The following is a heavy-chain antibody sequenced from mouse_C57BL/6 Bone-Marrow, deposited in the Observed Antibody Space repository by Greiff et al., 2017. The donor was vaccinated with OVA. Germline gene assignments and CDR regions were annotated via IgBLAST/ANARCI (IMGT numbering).Heavy chain of an antibody. CDR3: YIYYGSYEGAMDY. Sequence: VKLMESGAELVRPGASVTLSCKASGYTFTDYEMHWVKQTPVHGLEWFGAIDPETGGPAYIQKSKGKAILTAAKSSSTAYMELRRLTSEDSADYYGYIYYGSYEGAMDYWGQGTSVTVSS. CDR1: GYTFTDYE. J-gene: IGHJ4*01. D-gene: IGHD2-1*01. V-gene: IGHV1-15*01. CDR2: IDPETGGP.